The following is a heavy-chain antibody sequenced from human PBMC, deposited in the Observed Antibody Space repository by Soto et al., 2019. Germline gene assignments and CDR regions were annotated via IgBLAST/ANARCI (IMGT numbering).Heavy chain of an antibody. CDR1: GFTFFSYG. Sequence: LRLSCAASGFTFFSYGMLWVRQAPGKGLEWVALISYDGGRKYYADSVKGRFTISRDNSKNTLNLQMNSLRDDDTAVYYCAKDRWELLFYYSMDVWGQGTTVTVSS. J-gene: IGHJ6*02. CDR2: ISYDGGRK. V-gene: IGHV3-30*18. CDR3: AKDRWELLFYYSMDV. D-gene: IGHD1-26*01.